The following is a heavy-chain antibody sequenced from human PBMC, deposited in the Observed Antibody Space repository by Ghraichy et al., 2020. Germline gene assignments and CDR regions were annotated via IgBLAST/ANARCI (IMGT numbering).Heavy chain of an antibody. J-gene: IGHJ4*02. D-gene: IGHD6-6*01. CDR2: IDSDGNKP. Sequence: GGSLRLSCAASGFSLSDYWMHWVRQAPGKGPVWVSRIDSDGNKPTYADSVKGRFIISRDNAKNTLYLQMNSLRGEDTAVYYCTRDKYIDTSYYSEFWGQGTLVTVSS. CDR1: GFSLSDYW. V-gene: IGHV3-74*01. CDR3: TRDKYIDTSYYSEF.